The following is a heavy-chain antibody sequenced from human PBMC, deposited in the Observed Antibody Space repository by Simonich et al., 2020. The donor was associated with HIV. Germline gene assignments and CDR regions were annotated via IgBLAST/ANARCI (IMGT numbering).Heavy chain of an antibody. V-gene: IGHV1-8*03. D-gene: IGHD3-16*02. CDR1: GYTFTSYD. CDR3: ARALRWFDP. J-gene: IGHJ5*02. Sequence: QVQLVQSGAEVKKPGASVKVSCKASGYTFTSYDIHWVRQATGQGLEWMGWMNPNSGNTDYAQKFQGRVTITMDTSINTAYMELSSLKSEDTAVYYCARALRWFDPWGQGTLVTVSS. CDR2: MNPNSGNT.